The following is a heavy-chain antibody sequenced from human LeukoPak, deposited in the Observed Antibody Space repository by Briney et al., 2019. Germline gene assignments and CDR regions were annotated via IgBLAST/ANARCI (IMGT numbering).Heavy chain of an antibody. CDR1: GYTFTSYD. CDR2: MNPNSGNT. V-gene: IGHV1-8*03. Sequence: GASVKVSCKASGYTFTSYDINWVRQATGQGLEWMGWMNPNSGNTGYAQKFQGRVTITRNTSISTAYMELSSLRSDDTAVYYCARDRLSYVNGLRYFDWFPFDYWGQGTLVTVSS. J-gene: IGHJ4*02. CDR3: ARDRLSYVNGLRYFDWFPFDY. D-gene: IGHD3-9*01.